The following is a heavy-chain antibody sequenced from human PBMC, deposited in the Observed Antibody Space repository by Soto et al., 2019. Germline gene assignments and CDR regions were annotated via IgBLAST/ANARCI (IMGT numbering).Heavy chain of an antibody. CDR2: IYHSGST. J-gene: IGHJ6*02. CDR3: AFVTFDSSYYYYIDV. CDR1: GGSISSSNW. V-gene: IGHV4-4*02. Sequence: PSETLSLTCAVSGGSISSSNWWSWVRQPPGKGLEWIGEIYHSGSTNYNPSLKSRVTISVDKSKNQFSLKLSSVTAADTAVYYCAFVTFDSSYYYYIDVWGQGPTVTV. D-gene: IGHD3-10*01.